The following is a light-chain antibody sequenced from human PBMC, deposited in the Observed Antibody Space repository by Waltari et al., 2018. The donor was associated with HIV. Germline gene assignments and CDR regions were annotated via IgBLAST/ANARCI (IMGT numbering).Light chain of an antibody. CDR1: SSDVAGYNY. CDR2: EVS. V-gene: IGLV2-14*01. CDR3: SSYTSSSTVV. J-gene: IGLJ2*01. Sequence: QSALTQPASVSGSPGQSITIPCTGTSSDVAGYNYVSWYQQHPGKAPKLMIYEVSNRPSGVSNRFSGSKSGNTASLTISGLQAEDEADYYCSSYTSSSTVVFGGGTKLTVL.